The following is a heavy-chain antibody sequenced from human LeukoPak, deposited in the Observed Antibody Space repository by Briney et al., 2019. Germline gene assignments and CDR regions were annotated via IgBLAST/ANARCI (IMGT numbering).Heavy chain of an antibody. CDR3: AKDGPVAGTGEVYYYYYGMDV. CDR2: ISGSGGST. V-gene: IGHV3-23*01. Sequence: GGSLRLSCAASGFTFSSYAMSWVRQAPGKGLEWVSAISGSGGSTYYAASVKGRFTISRDNSKNTLYLQMNSLRAEDTAVYYCAKDGPVAGTGEVYYYYYGMDVWGQGTTVTVSS. CDR1: GFTFSSYA. D-gene: IGHD6-19*01. J-gene: IGHJ6*02.